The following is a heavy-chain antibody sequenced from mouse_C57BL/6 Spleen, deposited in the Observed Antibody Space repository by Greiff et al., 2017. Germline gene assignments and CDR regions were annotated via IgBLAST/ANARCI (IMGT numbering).Heavy chain of an antibody. J-gene: IGHJ3*01. Sequence: EVQLEESGGGLVQPGGSMKLSCAASGFTFSDSWMDWVRQTPEKGLEWVAQIRNKANNPSTYYAESVKGRFTISREDSKCSVYLQMNSLSAEDAGIDYYTGDSYYDWIAYWGQGTLVTVSA. CDR3: TGDSYYDWIAY. V-gene: IGHV6-6*01. CDR1: GFTFSDSW. D-gene: IGHD2-12*01. CDR2: IRNKANNPST.